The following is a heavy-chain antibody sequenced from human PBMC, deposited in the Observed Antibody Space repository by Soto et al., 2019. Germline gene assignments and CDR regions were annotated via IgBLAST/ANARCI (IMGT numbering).Heavy chain of an antibody. Sequence: PGESLKISCKGSGYSFTSYWIGWVRQMPGKGLEWMGIIYPGDSDTRYSPSFQGQVTISADKSISTAHLQWSSLKASDTAMYYCATLNRYCSGGSCYPYHFDYWGQGTLVTVSS. CDR1: GYSFTSYW. D-gene: IGHD2-15*01. J-gene: IGHJ4*02. CDR3: ATLNRYCSGGSCYPYHFDY. CDR2: IYPGDSDT. V-gene: IGHV5-51*01.